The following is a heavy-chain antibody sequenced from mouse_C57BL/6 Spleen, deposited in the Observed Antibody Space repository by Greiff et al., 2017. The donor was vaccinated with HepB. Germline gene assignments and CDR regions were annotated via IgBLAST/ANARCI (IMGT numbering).Heavy chain of an antibody. CDR3: TRDYGSRKGPYYYAMDY. Sequence: EVKLVESGAELVRPGASVKLSCTASGFNIKDYYMHWVKQRPEQGLEWIGRIDPEDGDTEYAPKFQGKATMTADTSSNTAYLQLSSLTSEDTAVYYCTRDYGSRKGPYYYAMDYWGQGTSVTVSS. CDR2: IDPEDGDT. V-gene: IGHV14-1*01. CDR1: GFNIKDYY. D-gene: IGHD1-1*01. J-gene: IGHJ4*01.